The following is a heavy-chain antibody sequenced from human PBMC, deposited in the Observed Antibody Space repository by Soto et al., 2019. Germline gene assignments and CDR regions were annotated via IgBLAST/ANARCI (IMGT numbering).Heavy chain of an antibody. CDR2: IYWNDDK. CDR3: GPHAACRDTSMFDFDY. CDR1: GFSLSTSEVG. D-gene: IGHD3-10*02. J-gene: IGHJ4*02. V-gene: IGHV2-5*01. Sequence: SGPTLVNPTQTLTLTCIFSGFSLSTSEVGVGWIRQPPGKALEWLALIYWNDDKRYNPSLKSRLTITKDTSKNQVVLTMTNRETVDTTTVFYGPHAACRDTSMFDFDYWGQGTLVTVSS.